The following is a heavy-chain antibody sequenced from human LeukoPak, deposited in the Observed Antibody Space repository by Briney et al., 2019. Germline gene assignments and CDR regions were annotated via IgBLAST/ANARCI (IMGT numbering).Heavy chain of an antibody. V-gene: IGHV3-48*01. J-gene: IGHJ4*02. CDR1: GFTFSTYS. CDR2: ISGTSNTI. Sequence: PGGSLRLSCVASGFTFSTYSMNWVRQAPGKGLEWVSYISGTSNTIYYADSVKGRFTISRDNSKNTLYLQMNSLRAEDTAVYYCAKLIRDSSGYYPNTFDYWGQGTLVTVSS. D-gene: IGHD3-22*01. CDR3: AKLIRDSSGYYPNTFDY.